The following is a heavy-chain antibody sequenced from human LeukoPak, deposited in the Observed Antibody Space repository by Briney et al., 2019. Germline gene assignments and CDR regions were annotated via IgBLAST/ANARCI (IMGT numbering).Heavy chain of an antibody. CDR1: GFTFGDYT. Sequence: PGGSLRLSCAASGFTFGDYTMHWVRQAPGKGLEWVSLISWDGGSTYYADSVKGRFTISRDNSKNSLYLQMNSLRTEDTALYYCAKDPLSRGYCSSTSCYAGYFDYWGQGTLVTVSS. V-gene: IGHV3-43*01. J-gene: IGHJ4*02. CDR3: AKDPLSRGYCSSTSCYAGYFDY. D-gene: IGHD2-2*01. CDR2: ISWDGGST.